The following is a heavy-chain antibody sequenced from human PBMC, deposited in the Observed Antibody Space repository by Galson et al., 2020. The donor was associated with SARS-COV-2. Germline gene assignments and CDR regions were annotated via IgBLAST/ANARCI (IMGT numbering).Heavy chain of an antibody. J-gene: IGHJ4*02. D-gene: IGHD3-10*01. Sequence: SETLSLTCAVYGESFNGHYWSWIRQPPGKGLEWIGAINPTGSIHYSPSLKSRITISADTSKNQFSLKLTSVTAADTAVYFCARGQRQVNMVLTGVGGGGFDFEAWGQGALVTVSS. CDR3: ARGQRQVNMVLTGVGGGGFDFEA. V-gene: IGHV4-34*01. CDR2: INPTGSI. CDR1: GESFNGHY.